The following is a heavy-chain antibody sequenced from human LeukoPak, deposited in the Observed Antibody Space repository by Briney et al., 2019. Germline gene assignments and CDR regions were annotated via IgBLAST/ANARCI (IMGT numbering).Heavy chain of an antibody. J-gene: IGHJ4*02. V-gene: IGHV3-23*01. CDR3: AKGSVGASRPDYFDY. Sequence: PGGSLRLSCAASGFTFSGYAMSWVRQAPGKGLEWVSVISGSGGSTYYADSVKGRFTISRDNSKNTLYLQMNSLRAEDTAVYYCAKGSVGASRPDYFDYWGQGTLVTVSS. CDR2: ISGSGGST. CDR1: GFTFSGYA. D-gene: IGHD1-26*01.